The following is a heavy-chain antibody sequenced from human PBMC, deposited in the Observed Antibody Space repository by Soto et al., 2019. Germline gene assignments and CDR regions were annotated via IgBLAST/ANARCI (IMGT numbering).Heavy chain of an antibody. J-gene: IGHJ5*02. V-gene: IGHV4-34*01. CDR2: INHSGST. CDR1: GGSFSGYY. D-gene: IGHD3-16*01. CDR3: ARGLTKTYVWGSSPGVDP. Sequence: TSETLSLTCAVYGGSFSGYYWSWIRQPPGKGLEWIGEINHSGSTNYNPSLKSRVTISVDTSKDQFSLKLSSVTAADTAVYYCARGLTKTYVWGSSPGVDPWGQGTLVTVPS.